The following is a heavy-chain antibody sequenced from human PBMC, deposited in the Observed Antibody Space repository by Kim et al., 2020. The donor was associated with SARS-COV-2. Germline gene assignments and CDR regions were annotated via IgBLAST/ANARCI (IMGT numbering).Heavy chain of an antibody. CDR1: GFTFSSYW. D-gene: IGHD3-22*01. Sequence: GGSLRLSCAASGFTFSSYWMHWVRQAPGKGLVWVSRINSDGSSTSYADSVKGRFTISRDNAKNTLYLQMNSLRAEDTAVYYCARLRDYYDSSGYSGYYYGMDVWGQGTTVTVSS. CDR2: INSDGSST. J-gene: IGHJ6*02. V-gene: IGHV3-74*01. CDR3: ARLRDYYDSSGYSGYYYGMDV.